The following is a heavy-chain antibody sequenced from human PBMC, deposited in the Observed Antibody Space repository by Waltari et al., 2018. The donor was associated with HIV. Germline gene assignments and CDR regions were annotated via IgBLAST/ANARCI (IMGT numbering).Heavy chain of an antibody. V-gene: IGHV1-18*01. J-gene: IGHJ6*02. CDR2: SSAYDGNK. CDR3: VRGGGTWLYDMYYYQGMDV. D-gene: IGHD2-8*01. Sequence: QVQLVQSGPEMKKLGASVKISCRASGFTFTNYVFSWVRQAPGQGLEWLGWSSAYDGNKDFARRLKDRVMLTTDTSTTTVYLEVRSLRSDDTAMYYCVRGGGTWLYDMYYYQGMDVWGQGTTVTVSS. CDR1: GFTFTNYV.